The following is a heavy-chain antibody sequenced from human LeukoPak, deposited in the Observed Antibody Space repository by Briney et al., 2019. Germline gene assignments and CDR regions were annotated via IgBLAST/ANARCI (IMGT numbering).Heavy chain of an antibody. V-gene: IGHV4-4*08. J-gene: IGHJ6*03. CDR2: IYTSGST. Sequence: SETLSLTCTVSGGSISSYYWSWIRQPPGKGLEWIGYIYTSGSTNYNPSLKSRVTISVDTSKNQFSLKLSSVTAADTAVYYCARVRVRDYYYYMDVWGKGTTVTISS. CDR3: ARVRVRDYYYYMDV. CDR1: GGSISSYY.